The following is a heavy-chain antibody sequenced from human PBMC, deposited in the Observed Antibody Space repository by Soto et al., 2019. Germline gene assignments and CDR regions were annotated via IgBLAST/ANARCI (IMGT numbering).Heavy chain of an antibody. V-gene: IGHV3-23*01. Sequence: GGSLRLSCVGSGFTFNNYAMTWVRQAPGKGLEWVSGIRGSGGRTEYAASVKGRFTISRDDSKNSLYLHMNSLKTEDTAVYYCVRIKLGSLKTFDYWGQGTQVTVSS. D-gene: IGHD6-13*01. CDR2: IRGSGGRT. J-gene: IGHJ4*02. CDR1: GFTFNNYA. CDR3: VRIKLGSLKTFDY.